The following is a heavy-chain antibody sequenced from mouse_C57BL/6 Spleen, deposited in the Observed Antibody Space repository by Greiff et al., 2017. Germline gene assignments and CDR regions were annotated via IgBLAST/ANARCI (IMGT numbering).Heavy chain of an antibody. V-gene: IGHV1-4*01. CDR3: ARNDCDVLDY. CDR2: INPSSGYT. D-gene: IGHD2-4*01. J-gene: IGHJ2*01. CDR1: GYTFTSYT. Sequence: QVQLQQSGAELARPGASVKMSCKASGYTFTSYTMHWVKQRPGQGLEWIGYINPSSGYTKYNQKFKDKATLTADKSSSTAYMQLSSLTSEDSAVYYCARNDCDVLDYWGQGTTLTVSS.